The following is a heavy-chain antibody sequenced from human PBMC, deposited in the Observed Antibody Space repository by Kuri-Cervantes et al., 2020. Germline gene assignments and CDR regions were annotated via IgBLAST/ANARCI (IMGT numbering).Heavy chain of an antibody. CDR3: ARDASIAAAWVWFDP. Sequence: SETLSLTCTVSGGSISSYYWSWIRQPAGKGLEWIGRIYTSGSTNYNPSLKSRVTMSVDTSKNQFSLKLSSVTAADTAVYYCARDASIAAAWVWFDPWGQGTLVTVSS. CDR1: GGSISSYY. V-gene: IGHV4-4*07. J-gene: IGHJ5*02. CDR2: IYTSGST. D-gene: IGHD6-13*01.